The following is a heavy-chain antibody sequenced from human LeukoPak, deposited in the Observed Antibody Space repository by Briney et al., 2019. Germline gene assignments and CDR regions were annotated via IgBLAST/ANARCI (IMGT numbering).Heavy chain of an antibody. J-gene: IGHJ4*02. CDR2: IYTSGST. V-gene: IGHV4-4*07. D-gene: IGHD4-17*01. Sequence: PSETLSLTCTVSGGSISSYYWSWIRQPAGKGLEWIGRIYTSGSTNYNPSLKSRVTMSVDTSKNQFSLKLSSVTAADTAVYYCARETPSNGDYTSNDYWGQGTLVTVSS. CDR1: GGSISSYY. CDR3: ARETPSNGDYTSNDY.